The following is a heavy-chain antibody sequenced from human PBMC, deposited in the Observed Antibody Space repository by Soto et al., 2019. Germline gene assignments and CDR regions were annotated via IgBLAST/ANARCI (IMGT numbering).Heavy chain of an antibody. CDR2: ISGSDGST. D-gene: IGHD4-4*01. CDR1: GFTFSSYA. V-gene: IGHV3-23*01. J-gene: IGHJ4*02. CDR3: AKPQRLQFFDWTFDY. Sequence: GGSLRLSCAASGFTFSSYAMSWVRQAPGKGLEWVSGISGSDGSTYYADSLKGRFTISRDNSKNTLYLQMNSLRAEETAVYYCAKPQRLQFFDWTFDYWGQGTLVTVSS.